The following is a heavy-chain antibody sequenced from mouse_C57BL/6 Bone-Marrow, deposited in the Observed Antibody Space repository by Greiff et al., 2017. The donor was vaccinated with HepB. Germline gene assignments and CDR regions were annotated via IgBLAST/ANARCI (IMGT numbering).Heavy chain of an antibody. D-gene: IGHD1-1*01. Sequence: QVQLQQSGAELVRPGASVKLSCKASGYTFTDYYINWVKQRPGQGLEWIARIYPGSGNTYYNEKFKGKATLTAEKSSSTAYMQLSSLTSEDSAVYFCARRGITTVVAPGYFDVWGTGTTVTVSS. V-gene: IGHV1-76*01. CDR1: GYTFTDYY. CDR2: IYPGSGNT. J-gene: IGHJ1*03. CDR3: ARRGITTVVAPGYFDV.